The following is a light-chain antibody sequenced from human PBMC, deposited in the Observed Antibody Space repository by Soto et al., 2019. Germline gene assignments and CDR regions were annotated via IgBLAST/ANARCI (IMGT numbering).Light chain of an antibody. CDR1: QNVDKF. V-gene: IGKV3-11*01. CDR3: QQRKNWPPIT. Sequence: EIKLTQSPATLSLSPGETATLSCRASQNVDKFLAWYQQRPGQPPRLLIFDSSNRATGVPVRFSGSGSGTVFTLTIGSLEPEDSAVYYCQQRKNWPPITFGQGTRLEI. J-gene: IGKJ5*01. CDR2: DSS.